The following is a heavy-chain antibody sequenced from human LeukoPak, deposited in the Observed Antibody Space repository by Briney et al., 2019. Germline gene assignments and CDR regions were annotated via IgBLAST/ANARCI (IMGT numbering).Heavy chain of an antibody. J-gene: IGHJ3*01. CDR3: AAGWGIDSFDF. V-gene: IGHV4-59*12. D-gene: IGHD6-19*01. CDR2: IYYTGNT. CDR1: GGSISSYY. Sequence: SSETLSLTCAVSGGSISSYYWTWIRQPPGKGLEWIGFIYYTGNTNSHPSLKGRVIISLETSKNQFSLKLNSVTAADTAVYFCAAGWGIDSFDFWGHGTMVIVSS.